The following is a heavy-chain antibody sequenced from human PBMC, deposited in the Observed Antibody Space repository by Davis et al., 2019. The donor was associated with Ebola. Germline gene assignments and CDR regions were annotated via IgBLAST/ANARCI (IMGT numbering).Heavy chain of an antibody. J-gene: IGHJ5*02. V-gene: IGHV4-34*01. CDR2: ITHSGTT. Sequence: PGGSLRLSCDVYGGSLSGYYWTWVRQSPGQGLEWIGEITHSGTTKYNPSLEIRVAMSIDTSKNQFSLRLTSVTPADTGIYSWTIRLSGGYQYWWFDPWGLGTPVIVSS. D-gene: IGHD5-12*01. CDR1: GGSLSGYY. CDR3: TIRLSGGYQYWWFDP.